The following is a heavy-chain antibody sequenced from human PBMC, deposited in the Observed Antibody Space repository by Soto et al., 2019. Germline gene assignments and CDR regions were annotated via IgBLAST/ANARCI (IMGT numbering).Heavy chain of an antibody. CDR2: IYYMGRT. CDR3: ARDPVGVTHFDY. V-gene: IGHV4-61*01. D-gene: IGHD1-26*01. J-gene: IGHJ4*02. Sequence: LSLTCTVSGGSISSSSYYWGWIRQSPGKGLEWIGYIYYMGRTNYNPSLRSRVTMSIDTSRNQFSLKLRSVTAADTAVYYCARDPVGVTHFDYWGQGALVTVSS. CDR1: GGSISSSSYY.